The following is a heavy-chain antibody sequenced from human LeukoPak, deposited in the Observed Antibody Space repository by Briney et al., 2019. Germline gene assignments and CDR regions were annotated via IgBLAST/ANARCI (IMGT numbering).Heavy chain of an antibody. J-gene: IGHJ6*04. CDR2: IDPSGGST. CDR3: ARGGVTSVVDV. CDR1: GYTFTGYY. Sequence: ASVKVSCKASGYTFTGYYMHWVRQAPGHGLEWMGIIDPSGGSTSYAQKFQGRVTMTRDMSTSTVYMELSSLRSEDTAVYYCARGGVTSVVDVWGKGTTVTISS. D-gene: IGHD4-23*01. V-gene: IGHV1-46*01.